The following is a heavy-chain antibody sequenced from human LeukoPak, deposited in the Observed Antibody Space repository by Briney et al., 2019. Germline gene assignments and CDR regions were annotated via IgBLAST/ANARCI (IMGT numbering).Heavy chain of an antibody. CDR3: AKDQGKRIAAYDY. CDR1: GFIFSNYG. V-gene: IGHV3-30*02. D-gene: IGHD6-13*01. J-gene: IGHJ4*02. Sequence: PGGSLRLSCAASGFIFSNYGMHWVRQAPGKGLEWVGFIRFDGSNEYYADSVKGRFIISRDNSKNTMYLQMNSLRTEDTAVFYCAKDQGKRIAAYDYWGQGTLVTVSS. CDR2: IRFDGSNE.